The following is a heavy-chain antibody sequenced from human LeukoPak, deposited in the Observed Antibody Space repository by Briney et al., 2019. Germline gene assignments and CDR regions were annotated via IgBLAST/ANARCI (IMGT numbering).Heavy chain of an antibody. CDR3: AKAQGGSGWYGPNWYFDL. Sequence: GRSLRLSCAASGFTFDDYAMHWVRQAPGKGLEWVSGISWNSGSIGYADSVKGRFTISRDNAKNSLYLQMNSQRAEDMALYYCAKAQGGSGWYGPNWYFDLWGRGTLVTVSS. CDR2: ISWNSGSI. J-gene: IGHJ2*01. V-gene: IGHV3-9*03. D-gene: IGHD6-19*01. CDR1: GFTFDDYA.